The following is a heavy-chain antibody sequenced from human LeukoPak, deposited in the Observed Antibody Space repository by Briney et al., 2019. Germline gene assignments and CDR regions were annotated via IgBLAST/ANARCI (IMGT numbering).Heavy chain of an antibody. CDR3: ARDRRDGYNFDI. J-gene: IGHJ3*02. D-gene: IGHD5-24*01. CDR1: GGSISSYY. V-gene: IGHV4-59*01. Sequence: SETLSLTCTVSGGSISSYYWSWIRQPPGKGLEWIGYIYYSGSTNYNPSLKSRVTISVDTSKNQFSLKLSSVTAADTAVYYCARDRRDGYNFDIWGQGTMVTVSS. CDR2: IYYSGST.